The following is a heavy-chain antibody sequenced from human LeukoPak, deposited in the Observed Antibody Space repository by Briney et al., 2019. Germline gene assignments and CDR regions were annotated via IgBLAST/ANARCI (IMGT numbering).Heavy chain of an antibody. Sequence: SETLSLTCTVYGGSFSGYYWTWIRQPAGKGLEWIGRIDATGSSIYNPSLRSRVTMSLDTSKNQFSLNLSSVTAADTAVYYCATGPTWLDPWGQGTLVTVSP. V-gene: IGHV4-4*07. CDR1: GGSFSGYY. J-gene: IGHJ5*02. CDR3: ATGPTWLDP. CDR2: IDATGSS.